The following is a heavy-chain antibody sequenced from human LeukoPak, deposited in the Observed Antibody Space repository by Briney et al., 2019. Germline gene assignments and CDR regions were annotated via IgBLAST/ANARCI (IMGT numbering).Heavy chain of an antibody. J-gene: IGHJ5*02. CDR1: RGSFSGFF. Sequence: SETLSLTCAVYRGSFSGFFWTWVRQPPGKGLEWIGDIPPRGSPNYNSSLKSRVTMSLDSSRDQFSLKLSLVTAADTAVYYCARHGPYSGESYNWFDPWGQGTLVTVSS. D-gene: IGHD5-12*01. CDR3: ARHGPYSGESYNWFDP. CDR2: IPPRGSP. V-gene: IGHV4-34*01.